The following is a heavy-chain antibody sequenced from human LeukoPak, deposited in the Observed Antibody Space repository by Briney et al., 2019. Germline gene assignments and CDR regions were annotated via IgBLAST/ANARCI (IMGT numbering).Heavy chain of an antibody. J-gene: IGHJ4*02. V-gene: IGHV2-5*02. CDR2: IFWDNDK. CDR3: AHSPWTPVSDRYYFGS. D-gene: IGHD1-1*01. CDR1: GFSLRNRAG. Sequence: SGPTLVNPTQTLTLTCTFSGFSLRNRAGVGWIRQPPGKAPEWLALIFWDNDKRYSPSLKSRLTITKDTSKNQVVLTMTNMDPVDTATYYCAHSPWTPVSDRYYFGSWGQGTLVPVSS.